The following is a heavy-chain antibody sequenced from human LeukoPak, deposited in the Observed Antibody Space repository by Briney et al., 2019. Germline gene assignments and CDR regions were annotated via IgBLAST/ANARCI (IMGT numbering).Heavy chain of an antibody. CDR1: GFTFSNYW. D-gene: IGHD3-10*01. CDR2: IKQDGSEK. Sequence: PGGSLRLSCAASGFTFSNYWMSWVRQAPGKGLEWVANIKQDGSEKYYVDSVKGRFTISRDNAKNSLYLQMNSLRAEDTAVYYCARGRGVRGVISDYWGQGTLVTVSS. J-gene: IGHJ4*02. V-gene: IGHV3-7*01. CDR3: ARGRGVRGVISDY.